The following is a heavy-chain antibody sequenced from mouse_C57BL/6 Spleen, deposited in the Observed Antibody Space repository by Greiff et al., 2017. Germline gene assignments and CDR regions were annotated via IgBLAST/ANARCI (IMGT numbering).Heavy chain of an antibody. CDR2: IHPNSGST. D-gene: IGHD2-5*01. CDR3: VRRGDSNYGLASFAY. Sequence: QFQLQQPGAELVKPGASVTLSCKASGYTFTSYWMHWVKQRPGQGLEWIGMIHPNSGSTNYNEKFKSKATLTVDKSSSTAYMRHSSLKSEDSAVYYGVRRGDSNYGLASFAYWGQGTLVTVSA. V-gene: IGHV1-64*01. J-gene: IGHJ3*01. CDR1: GYTFTSYW.